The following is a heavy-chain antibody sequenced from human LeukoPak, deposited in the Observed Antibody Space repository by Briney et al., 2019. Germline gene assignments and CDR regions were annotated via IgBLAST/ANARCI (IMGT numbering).Heavy chain of an antibody. CDR3: ARDYGDYFYYFDY. V-gene: IGHV3-23*01. CDR1: GFTFSSYA. D-gene: IGHD4-17*01. CDR2: IRGSGVST. J-gene: IGHJ4*02. Sequence: PGGSLRLSCAASGFTFSSYAMSWVRQAPGKGLEWVSTIRGSGVSTNYVDPVKGRFTISRDNSKNTLYLQMNSLRAEDTALYYCARDYGDYFYYFDYWGQGTLVTVSS.